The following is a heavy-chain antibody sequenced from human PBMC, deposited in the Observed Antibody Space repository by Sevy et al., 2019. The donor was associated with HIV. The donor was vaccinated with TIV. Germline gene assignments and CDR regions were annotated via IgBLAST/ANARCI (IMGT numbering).Heavy chain of an antibody. Sequence: GGSLRLSCAASGFTFSSYWMSWVRQAPGKGLEWVANIKQDGSEKYYVDSVKGRFTISRDNAKNSLYLQMNSLRAEDTAVNYCARGPPLTIFWSYYYYGMDVWGQRTTVTVSS. CDR1: GFTFSSYW. V-gene: IGHV3-7*01. CDR2: IKQDGSEK. D-gene: IGHD3-9*01. CDR3: ARGPPLTIFWSYYYYGMDV. J-gene: IGHJ6*02.